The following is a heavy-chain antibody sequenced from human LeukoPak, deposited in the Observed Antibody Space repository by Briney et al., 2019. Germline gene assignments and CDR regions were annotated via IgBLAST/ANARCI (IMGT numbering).Heavy chain of an antibody. CDR3: AKRSSTSSGYFDF. J-gene: IGHJ4*02. CDR2: ITGSGAST. D-gene: IGHD3-22*01. V-gene: IGHV3-23*01. Sequence: PGGSLRLSCAASGFTFSSYSMNWVRQAPGKGLEWVSAITGSGASTNYADSVKGRFTISRDNPKNTIYLQMNSLRAEDTAKYYCAKRSSTSSGYFDFWGRGTLVTVSS. CDR1: GFTFSSYS.